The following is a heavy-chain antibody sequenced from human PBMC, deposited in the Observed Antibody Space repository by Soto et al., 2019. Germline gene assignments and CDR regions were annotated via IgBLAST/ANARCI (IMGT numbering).Heavy chain of an antibody. J-gene: IGHJ4*02. CDR2: LNPGDGTT. D-gene: IGHD2-21*01. Sequence: QVQLVQSGADVKKPGDSVNISCTTSGYTFTTCYIHWLRQAPGQGLEWMGFLNPGDGTTTYAQKFRGRVAVTRDTSTNSVYMGLSSLTSEDTAMYYCARETSDFDHWGQGTQVTVFS. CDR1: GYTFTTCY. CDR3: ARETSDFDH. V-gene: IGHV1-46*01.